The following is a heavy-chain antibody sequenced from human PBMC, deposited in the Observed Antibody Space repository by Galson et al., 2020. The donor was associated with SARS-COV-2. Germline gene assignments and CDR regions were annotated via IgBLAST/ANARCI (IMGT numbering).Heavy chain of an antibody. J-gene: IGHJ3*02. CDR3: ARDCGPLDNIPDSSGWSAFDI. V-gene: IGHV3-11*01. D-gene: IGHD6-19*01. CDR1: GFTFSDYY. CDR2: ISSSGSTI. Sequence: GESLKISCAASGFTFSDYYMSWIRQAPGKGLEWVSYISSSGSTIYYADSVKGRFTISRDNAKNSLYLQMNSLRAEDTAVYYCARDCGPLDNIPDSSGWSAFDIWGQGTMVTVSS.